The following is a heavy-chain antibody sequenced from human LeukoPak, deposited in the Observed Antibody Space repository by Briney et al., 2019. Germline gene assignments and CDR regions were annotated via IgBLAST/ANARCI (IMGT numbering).Heavy chain of an antibody. CDR2: ISGDGGST. Sequence: PGGSLRLSCAASGFTFDDYAMHWVRQAPGKGLEWVSLISGDGGSTYYADSVKGRFTISRDNSKNTLYLQMNSLRAEDTAVYYCAKGGVRGYDFDYWGQGTLVTVSS. D-gene: IGHD5-12*01. CDR3: AKGGVRGYDFDY. J-gene: IGHJ4*02. V-gene: IGHV3-43*02. CDR1: GFTFDDYA.